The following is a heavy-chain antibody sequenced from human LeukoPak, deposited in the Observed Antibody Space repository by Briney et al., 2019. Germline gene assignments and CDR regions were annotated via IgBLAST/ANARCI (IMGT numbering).Heavy chain of an antibody. D-gene: IGHD6-13*01. J-gene: IGHJ4*02. CDR2: INHSGST. V-gene: IGHV4-34*01. CDR3: AITGYSSSYDY. CDR1: GGSFSGYY. Sequence: SETLSLTCAVYGGSFSGYYWSWTRQPPGKGLEWIGEINHSGSTNYNPSLKSRVTISVDTSKNQFSLKLSSVTAADTAVYYCAITGYSSSYDYWGQGTLVTVSS.